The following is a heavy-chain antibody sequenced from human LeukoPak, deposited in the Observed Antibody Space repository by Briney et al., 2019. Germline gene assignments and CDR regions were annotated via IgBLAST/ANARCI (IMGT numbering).Heavy chain of an antibody. CDR1: GGSIRSYY. CDR2: IFYAGST. D-gene: IGHD5-18*01. CDR3: ASGERGYSYGPLDY. Sequence: SETLSLTCTVSGGSIRSYYWSWIRQPPGKGLEWIGYIFYAGSTTYNPSLESRVTLSIDTSKNQFSLKLNSVTAADTAVYYCASGERGYSYGPLDYWGQGTLVTVSS. V-gene: IGHV4-59*08. J-gene: IGHJ4*02.